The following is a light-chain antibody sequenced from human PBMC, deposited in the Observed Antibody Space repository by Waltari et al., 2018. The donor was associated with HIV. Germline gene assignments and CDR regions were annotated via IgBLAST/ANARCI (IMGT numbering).Light chain of an antibody. Sequence: QSALTQPRSVSGSPGPSVTTSRTGTSDDIGRHYDVSWYQHHPGKGPKVILFDVSQGPSRVPDRFSGSKSDNPASLTISGLQVEDEADYYCCSHAGASYVFGTGTTLTVL. V-gene: IGLV2-11*01. CDR1: SDDIGRHYD. CDR2: DVS. J-gene: IGLJ1*01. CDR3: CSHAGASYV.